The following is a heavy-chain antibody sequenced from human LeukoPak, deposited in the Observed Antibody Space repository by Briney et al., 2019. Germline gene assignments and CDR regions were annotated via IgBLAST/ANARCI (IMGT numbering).Heavy chain of an antibody. D-gene: IGHD1-26*01. CDR3: ARGRVGATRYYFDY. CDR2: IKQDGSEK. V-gene: IGHV3-7*01. Sequence: GGSLRLSCAASGFTFTTYWMSWVRQAPGKGLEWVANIKQDGSEKYYVESVKGRCTISRDNAKNSLYLQMNSLRAEDTAVYYCARGRVGATRYYFDYWGQGTLVTVSS. CDR1: GFTFTTYW. J-gene: IGHJ4*02.